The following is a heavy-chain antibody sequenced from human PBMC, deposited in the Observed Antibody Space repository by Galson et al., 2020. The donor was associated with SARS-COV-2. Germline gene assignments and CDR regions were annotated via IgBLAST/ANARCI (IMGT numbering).Heavy chain of an antibody. CDR1: GFSLSTSGMC. Sequence: SGPTLVKPTQTLTLTCTFSGFSLSTSGMCVSWIRQPPGKALEWLARIAWDDDKSYSTSLKTRLTISKDTSKNQVVLTMTNMDPVDTATYYCARAYDDILTGTQTDQGFDPWGQGTLVTVSA. J-gene: IGHJ5*02. D-gene: IGHD3-9*01. CDR2: IAWDDDK. CDR3: ARAYDDILTGTQTDQGFDP. V-gene: IGHV2-70*11.